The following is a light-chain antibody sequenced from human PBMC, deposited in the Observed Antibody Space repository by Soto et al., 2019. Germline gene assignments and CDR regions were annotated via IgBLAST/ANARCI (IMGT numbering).Light chain of an antibody. CDR2: EVD. CDR3: CSYAGSSTWV. J-gene: IGLJ3*02. CDR1: SRDVGGYNS. Sequence: QSALTQPASVSGSPGQSITISCTGTSRDVGGYNSVSWYQHHPGNAPKLIIFEVDKRPSGVSDRFSGSKSGNTASLTISGRQAEDEAAYYCCSYAGSSTWVFGGGTKLTVL. V-gene: IGLV2-23*02.